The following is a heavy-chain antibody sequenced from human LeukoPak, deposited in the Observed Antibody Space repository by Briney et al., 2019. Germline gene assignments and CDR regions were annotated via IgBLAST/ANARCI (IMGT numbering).Heavy chain of an antibody. CDR3: TTLRFLEWFSY. V-gene: IGHV3-15*01. J-gene: IGHJ4*02. Sequence: GGSLRLSCAASGFTFSNAWMTWVRQAPGKGLEWVGRIKSKIDGGTTDYAAFVKGRFTISRDDSKNTLYLQMNSLKIEDTAVYYCTTLRFLEWFSYWGQGTLVTVSS. CDR1: GFTFSNAW. D-gene: IGHD3-3*01. CDR2: IKSKIDGGTT.